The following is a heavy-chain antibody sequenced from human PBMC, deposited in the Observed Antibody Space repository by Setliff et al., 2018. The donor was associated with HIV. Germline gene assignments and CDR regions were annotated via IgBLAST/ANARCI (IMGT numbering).Heavy chain of an antibody. CDR1: GYRFTDYY. Sequence: ASVKVSCKASGYRFTDYYIHWVRQAPGQGLEWMGWINPNSGGTNYAQKFQGRVTMTRDTSINTAYVELNSLKSDDTAVYYCARDYIHVFDIWGQGTMVTVSS. J-gene: IGHJ3*02. CDR3: ARDYIHVFDI. V-gene: IGHV1-2*02. CDR2: INPNSGGT.